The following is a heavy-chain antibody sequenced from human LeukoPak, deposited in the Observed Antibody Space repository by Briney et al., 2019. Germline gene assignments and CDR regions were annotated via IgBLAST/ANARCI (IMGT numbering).Heavy chain of an antibody. CDR2: IYYSGST. V-gene: IGHV4-59*01. CDR3: ARASGDYYYYYMDV. D-gene: IGHD2-15*01. J-gene: IGHJ6*03. Sequence: SETLSLTCTVSGGSISSYYWGWIRQPPGKGLEWIGYIYYSGSTNYNPSLKSRVTISVDTSKNQFSLKLSSVTAADTAVYYCARASGDYYYYYMDVWGKGTTVTVSS. CDR1: GGSISSYY.